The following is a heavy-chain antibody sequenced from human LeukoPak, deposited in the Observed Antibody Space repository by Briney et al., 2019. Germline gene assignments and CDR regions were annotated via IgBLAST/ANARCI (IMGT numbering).Heavy chain of an antibody. CDR1: GYTFTGYY. D-gene: IGHD1-26*01. V-gene: IGHV1-2*04. Sequence: ASVKVSCKASGYTFTGYYMHWVRQAPGQGLEWMGWINPNSGGTNYAQKFQGWVTMTRDTSISTAYMELSRLRSDDTAVYYCATAGIVGATYYGMDVWGQGTTVTVSS. J-gene: IGHJ6*02. CDR2: INPNSGGT. CDR3: ATAGIVGATYYGMDV.